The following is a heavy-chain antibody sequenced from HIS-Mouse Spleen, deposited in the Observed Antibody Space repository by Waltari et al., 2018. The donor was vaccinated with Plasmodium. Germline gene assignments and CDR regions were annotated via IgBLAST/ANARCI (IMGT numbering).Heavy chain of an antibody. CDR1: GGSFSGYY. CDR2: SNHSGST. J-gene: IGHJ2*01. D-gene: IGHD3-3*01. Sequence: QVQLQQWGAGLLKPSETLSLTCAVYGGSFSGYYWSWIRQPPGKGLEWIGESNHSGSTNYNPALKSRVTISVDTSKNQFYLKLSSVTAADTAVYYCARVTSSGVYWYFDLWGRGTLVTVS. V-gene: IGHV4-34*01. CDR3: ARVTSSGVYWYFDL.